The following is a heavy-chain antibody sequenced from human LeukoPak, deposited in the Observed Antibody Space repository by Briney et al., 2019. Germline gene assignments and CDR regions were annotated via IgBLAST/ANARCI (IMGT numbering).Heavy chain of an antibody. CDR3: ATGPVYYYDSSGSQPPLQH. J-gene: IGHJ1*01. D-gene: IGHD3-22*01. Sequence: ASVKVSCKVSGYTLTELSMHWVRQAPGKGLEWMGGFDPEDGETIYAQKFQGRVTMTEDTSTDTAYMELSSLRSEDTAVYYCATGPVYYYDSSGSQPPLQHWGQGTLVTVSS. V-gene: IGHV1-24*01. CDR1: GYTLTELS. CDR2: FDPEDGET.